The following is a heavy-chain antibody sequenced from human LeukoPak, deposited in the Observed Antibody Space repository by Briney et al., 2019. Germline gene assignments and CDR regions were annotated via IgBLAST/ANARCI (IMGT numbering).Heavy chain of an antibody. Sequence: GASVKVSCKASGYTFTSSYMHWVRQAPGQGLEWMGIXNPPGGSTSYAQKFQGRVTMTRDTSASTVYMELSSLRSEDTAIYYCARPADYYDRSGISYWGQGTLVTVSS. D-gene: IGHD3-22*01. CDR2: XNPPGGST. V-gene: IGHV1-46*01. CDR1: GYTFTSSY. J-gene: IGHJ4*02. CDR3: ARPADYYDRSGISY.